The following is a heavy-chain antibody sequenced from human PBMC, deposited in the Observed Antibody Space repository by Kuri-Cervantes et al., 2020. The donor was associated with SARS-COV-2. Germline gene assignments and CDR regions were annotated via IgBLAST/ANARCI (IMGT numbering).Heavy chain of an antibody. D-gene: IGHD3-22*01. J-gene: IGHJ6*02. CDR3: ARQGGYYGMDV. CDR1: GGSISSRSYY. V-gene: IGHV4-39*01. CDR2: IYYSGST. Sequence: ESLKISCSVSGGSISSRSYYWGWIRQPPGKGLEWIGSIYYSGSTNYNQTLKSRVTISVDTSTNQFFLNLTSVTAADTAVYYCARQGGYYGMDVWGQGTTVTVSS.